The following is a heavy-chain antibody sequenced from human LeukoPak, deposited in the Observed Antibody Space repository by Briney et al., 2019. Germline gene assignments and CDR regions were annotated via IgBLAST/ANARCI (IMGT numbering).Heavy chain of an antibody. CDR2: IWYDGSNK. D-gene: IGHD6-13*01. V-gene: IGHV3-33*06. CDR3: AKGDSSTTRYYFDY. CDR1: GFTFSSYW. Sequence: GGSLRLSCAASGFTFSSYWMSWVRQAPGKGLEWVAVIWYDGSNKYYADSVKGRFTISRDDSKNTLYLQMNSLRAEDTAVYYCAKGDSSTTRYYFDYWGQGTLVTVSS. J-gene: IGHJ4*02.